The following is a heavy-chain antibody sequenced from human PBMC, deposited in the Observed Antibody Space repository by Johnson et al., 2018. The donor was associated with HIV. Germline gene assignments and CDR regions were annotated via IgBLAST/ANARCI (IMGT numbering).Heavy chain of an antibody. CDR1: GFTFSSYG. J-gene: IGHJ3*02. V-gene: IGHV3-30*02. CDR3: TKLFLTTDAVDI. Sequence: QVQLVESGGGVVQPGRSLRLSCAASGFTFSSYGMHWVRQAPGNGLEWVAFIRYDGSNKYYADSVKGRFTISRDNSKKTLYLQMNSLRDEDTAVYYCTKLFLTTDAVDIWGQGTMVTVSS. CDR2: IRYDGSNK. D-gene: IGHD3-22*01.